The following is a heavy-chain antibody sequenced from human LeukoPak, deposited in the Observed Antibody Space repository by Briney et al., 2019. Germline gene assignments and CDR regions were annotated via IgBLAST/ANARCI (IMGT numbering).Heavy chain of an antibody. V-gene: IGHV3-23*01. CDR1: GFTFSSYG. Sequence: GGSLRLSCAASGFTFSSYGMSWVRQAPGKGLEWVSAISGSGGSTHYADSVKGRFTISRDNSKNTLYLQMNSLRAEDTAVYYCAKAPVTTCRGAYCYPFDYWGQGTLVTVSS. D-gene: IGHD2-21*01. CDR2: ISGSGGST. J-gene: IGHJ4*02. CDR3: AKAPVTTCRGAYCYPFDY.